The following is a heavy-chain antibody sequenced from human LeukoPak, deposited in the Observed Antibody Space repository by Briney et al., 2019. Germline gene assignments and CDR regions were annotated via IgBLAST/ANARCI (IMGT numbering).Heavy chain of an antibody. J-gene: IGHJ5*02. Sequence: SETLSLTCAVYGGSFNAYYWSWIRQSPERGLEWIGEMNHTGGTNYNPSLKSRVTISVDRTRNQLYLNLSSVTVADTAVYYCARGSGPWGQGTLVTVSS. CDR3: ARGSGP. CDR2: MNHTGGT. CDR1: GGSFNAYY. V-gene: IGHV4-34*01.